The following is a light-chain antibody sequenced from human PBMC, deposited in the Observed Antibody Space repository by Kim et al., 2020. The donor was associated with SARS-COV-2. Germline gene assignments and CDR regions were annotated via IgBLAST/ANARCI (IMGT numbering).Light chain of an antibody. V-gene: IGLV3-1*01. CDR1: KLGDKY. CDR2: QDS. J-gene: IGLJ2*01. CDR3: QAWDSSAVV. Sequence: SYELTQPPSVSVSPGQTASITCSGDKLGDKYACWYQQQPGQSPVLVIYQDSKRPSGIPERFYGSNSGNTATLTISGTQAMDEADYYCQAWDSSAVVFGGG.